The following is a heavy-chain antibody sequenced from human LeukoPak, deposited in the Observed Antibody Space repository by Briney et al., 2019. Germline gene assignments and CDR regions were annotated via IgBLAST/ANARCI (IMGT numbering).Heavy chain of an antibody. Sequence: SETLSLTCSVSGGSISCSYWSGVRQPPGKGLEWIGHIYYSGSTNYNPSLKSRVTISVDTSKKQFSLKLRSVTTADTAVYYCARVEFGPAYGPALSIDYGDLNMEANWFDPWGQGILVTVSS. CDR2: IYYSGST. CDR1: GGSISCSY. J-gene: IGHJ5*02. V-gene: IGHV4-59*01. D-gene: IGHD4-17*01. CDR3: ARVEFGPAYGPALSIDYGDLNMEANWFDP.